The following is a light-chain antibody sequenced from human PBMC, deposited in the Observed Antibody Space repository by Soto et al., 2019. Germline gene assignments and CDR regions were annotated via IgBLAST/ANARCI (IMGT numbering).Light chain of an antibody. Sequence: QSVLTQPPSASGTPGQRVTISCAGSSSNIGRNTVNWYHQLPGAAPKLLTYNNYQRPSGVPDRFSGSKSGTSASLAISGLQSEDEADYYCAAWDDSLNGHVVFGGGTKLTVL. CDR1: SSNIGRNT. CDR2: NNY. J-gene: IGLJ2*01. V-gene: IGLV1-44*01. CDR3: AAWDDSLNGHVV.